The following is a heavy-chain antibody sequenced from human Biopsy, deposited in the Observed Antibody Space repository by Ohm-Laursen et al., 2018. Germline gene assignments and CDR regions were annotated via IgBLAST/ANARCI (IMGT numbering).Heavy chain of an antibody. CDR3: TTSAEYGALDY. CDR2: FVPEDDER. D-gene: IGHD2-2*01. Sequence: SVKVSCKASGYVLSELSMRWVRQAPGKGLEWMGGFVPEDDERIYAQKFQGRVTMTEDTSTGTAYMELRGLRSDDTAVYFCTTSAEYGALDYWGQGTLVTVSS. V-gene: IGHV1-24*01. CDR1: GYVLSELS. J-gene: IGHJ4*02.